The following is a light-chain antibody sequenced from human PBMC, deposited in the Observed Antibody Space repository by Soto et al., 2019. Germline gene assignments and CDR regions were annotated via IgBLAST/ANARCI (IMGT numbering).Light chain of an antibody. CDR1: SSNIGAPYD. Sequence: QSVLTQPPSVSGAPGQRVTISCTGNSSNIGAPYDVHWYQHLPGTAPKLLIYANTIRPSGVPDRFSGSKSGTSASLAITGLQAEDEADYFCQSYDSSLSGVVFGGGTQLTVL. CDR2: ANT. CDR3: QSYDSSLSGVV. V-gene: IGLV1-40*01. J-gene: IGLJ2*01.